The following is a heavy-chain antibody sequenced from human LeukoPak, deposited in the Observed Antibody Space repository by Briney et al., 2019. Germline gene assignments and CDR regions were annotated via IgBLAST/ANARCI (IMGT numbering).Heavy chain of an antibody. Sequence: GGPLRLSCAASGFAFSSYEMNWVRKSPGKGLEGGSYTISSGSTIYYADSVKGRFTISRDNAKNSLYLQMNSLRAEDTAVYYCAREGYCSGGSCYGDLDYWGQGTLVTVSS. CDR3: AREGYCSGGSCYGDLDY. CDR1: GFAFSSYE. V-gene: IGHV3-48*03. CDR2: TISSGSTI. D-gene: IGHD2-15*01. J-gene: IGHJ4*02.